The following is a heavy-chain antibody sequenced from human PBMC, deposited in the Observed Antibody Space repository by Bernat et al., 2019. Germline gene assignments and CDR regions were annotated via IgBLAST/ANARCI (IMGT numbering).Heavy chain of an antibody. CDR2: INAGNGNT. D-gene: IGHD6-13*01. CDR1: GYTFTSYA. CDR3: ARNAVAGHYYYYYGMDV. Sequence: QVQLVQSGAEVKKPGASVKVSCKASGYTFTSYAMHWVRQAPGQRLEWMGWINAGNGNTKYSQKFQGRVTITRDTSASTAYMELSSLRSEDTAVYYCARNAVAGHYYYYYGMDVWGQGTTVTVSS. V-gene: IGHV1-3*01. J-gene: IGHJ6*02.